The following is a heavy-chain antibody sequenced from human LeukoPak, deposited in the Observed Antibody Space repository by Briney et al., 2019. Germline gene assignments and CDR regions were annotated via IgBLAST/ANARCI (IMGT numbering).Heavy chain of an antibody. Sequence: GGSLRLSRTASGFTLGDYAMSWVRQAPGKGLEGVGFIRSKAYGGTTEYAASVKGRFTISRDDSKSIAYLQMNSLKTEDTAVYYCTRYSSSTSCYTAGGDAFVIWGQGTMVTVSS. V-gene: IGHV3-49*04. CDR1: GFTLGDYA. CDR2: IRSKAYGGTT. CDR3: TRYSSSTSCYTAGGDAFVI. D-gene: IGHD2-2*02. J-gene: IGHJ3*02.